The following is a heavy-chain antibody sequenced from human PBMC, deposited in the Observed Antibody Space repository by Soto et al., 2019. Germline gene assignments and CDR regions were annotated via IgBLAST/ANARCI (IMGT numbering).Heavy chain of an antibody. V-gene: IGHV4-59*01. CDR1: WGSISRYY. J-gene: IGHJ4*02. D-gene: IGHD6-13*01. CDR2: IDYSGST. CDR3: ARRAASSWAIDY. Sequence: SETLSLTCTVSWGSISRYYWRWIRQPPGKGLEWIGYIDYSGSTNYNPYLKSRVTISVDTSKNQFSLKLSSVTAADTAVYYCARRAASSWAIDYWGQGTLVTVSS.